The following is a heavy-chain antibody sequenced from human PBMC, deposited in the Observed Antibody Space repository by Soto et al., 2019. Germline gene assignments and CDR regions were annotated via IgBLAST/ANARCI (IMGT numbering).Heavy chain of an antibody. CDR2: INHSGST. CDR3: AGVRDPYGMDV. V-gene: IGHV4-34*01. D-gene: IGHD2-21*01. Sequence: SETLSLTCAVSSGSFSGYYRSWIRQSPGKGLEWIGEINHSGSTNYNPSLKSRVTMSVDTSKNQFSLKLSSVTAADTTVYFCAGVRDPYGMDVWGQGTTVTVSS. CDR1: SGSFSGYY. J-gene: IGHJ6*02.